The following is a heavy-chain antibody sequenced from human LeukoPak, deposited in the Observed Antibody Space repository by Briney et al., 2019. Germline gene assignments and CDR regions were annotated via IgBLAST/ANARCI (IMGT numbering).Heavy chain of an antibody. CDR2: IIPIFGTA. Sequence: SVTVSCKASGGTFSSYAISWVRQAPGQGLEWMGGIIPIFGTANYAQKFQGRVTITADESTSTAYMGLSSLRSEDTAVYYCARVFSPDYSNNRYYYYYMDVWGKGTTVTVSS. D-gene: IGHD4-11*01. CDR1: GGTFSSYA. V-gene: IGHV1-69*13. CDR3: ARVFSPDYSNNRYYYYYMDV. J-gene: IGHJ6*03.